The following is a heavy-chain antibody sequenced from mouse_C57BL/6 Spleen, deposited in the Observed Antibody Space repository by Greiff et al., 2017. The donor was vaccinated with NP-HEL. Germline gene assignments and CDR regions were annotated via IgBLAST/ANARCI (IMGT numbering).Heavy chain of an antibody. Sequence: QVQLQQPGAELVRPGSSVKLSCKASGYTFTSYWMHWVKQRPIQGLEWIGNIDPSDSETHYNQKFKDKATLTVDKSSSTAYMQLSSLTSEDSAVYYCARDGSNAMDYWGQGTSGTVSS. CDR1: GYTFTSYW. CDR2: IDPSDSET. D-gene: IGHD1-1*01. V-gene: IGHV1-52*01. CDR3: ARDGSNAMDY. J-gene: IGHJ4*01.